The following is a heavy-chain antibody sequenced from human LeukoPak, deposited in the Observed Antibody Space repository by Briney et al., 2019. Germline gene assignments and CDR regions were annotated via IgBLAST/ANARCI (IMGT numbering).Heavy chain of an antibody. D-gene: IGHD3-16*01. CDR1: GYTFTIYD. Sequence: ASVTVSFTSSGYTFTIYDINWVRQATGQGLEWMGWMNPNSGNTGYAQKFQGRVTITRNTSITTAYMELSSLRSEDTAVYYCARGTFRAYYFDYWGQGTLVTVSS. CDR2: MNPNSGNT. V-gene: IGHV1-8*03. CDR3: ARGTFRAYYFDY. J-gene: IGHJ4*02.